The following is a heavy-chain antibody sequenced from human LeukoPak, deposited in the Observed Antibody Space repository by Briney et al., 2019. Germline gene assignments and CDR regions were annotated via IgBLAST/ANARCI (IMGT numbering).Heavy chain of an antibody. Sequence: VASVKVSCKASGGTFRTHAISWVRQAPGQGLEWMGGIIPTFGTPTYAHRFQGRVTITTDDSTSTAYMELGSLRSDDTAVFYCASANSGSPAFSYMDVWGKGTTVTVSS. CDR1: GGTFRTHA. D-gene: IGHD3-10*01. J-gene: IGHJ6*03. CDR2: IIPTFGTP. V-gene: IGHV1-69*05. CDR3: ASANSGSPAFSYMDV.